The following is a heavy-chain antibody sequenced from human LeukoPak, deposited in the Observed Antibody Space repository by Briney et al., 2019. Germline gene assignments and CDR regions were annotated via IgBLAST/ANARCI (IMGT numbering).Heavy chain of an antibody. CDR2: IYYSGST. D-gene: IGHD6-6*01. CDR1: GFTFSSYS. Sequence: GSLRLSCAASGFTFSSYSMSWVRQPPGKGLEWIGSIYYSGSTYYNPSLKSRVTISVDTSKNQFSLKLSSVTAADTAVYYCARSEYSSPVDPWGQGTLVTVSS. J-gene: IGHJ5*02. CDR3: ARSEYSSPVDP. V-gene: IGHV4-39*07.